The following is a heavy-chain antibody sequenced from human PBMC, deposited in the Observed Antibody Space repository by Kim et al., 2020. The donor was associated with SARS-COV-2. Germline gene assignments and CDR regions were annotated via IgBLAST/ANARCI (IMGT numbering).Heavy chain of an antibody. CDR3: ARVGVGSSSWYYLDY. V-gene: IGHV3-11*05. CDR1: GFPFSDYY. CDR2: ISGSNSYT. Sequence: GGSLRLSCAASGFPFSDYYMSWIRQAPGQGLQWLSYISGSNSYTRYEDSVKGRFTISRDNADNSLFLQMDSLRGDDTAVYYCARVGVGSSSWYYLDYWGQGTLVTVSS. D-gene: IGHD6-13*01. J-gene: IGHJ4*02.